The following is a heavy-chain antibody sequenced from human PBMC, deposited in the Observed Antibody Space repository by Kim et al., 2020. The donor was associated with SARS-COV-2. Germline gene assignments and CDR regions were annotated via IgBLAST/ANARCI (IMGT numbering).Heavy chain of an antibody. Sequence: ASVKVSCKASGYTFTSYDINWVRQATGQGLEWMGWMNPNSGNTGYAQKFQGRVTMTRNTSISTAYMELSSLRSEDTAVYYCARGRRITIFRGYYYYYYMDVWGKGTTVTVSS. J-gene: IGHJ6*03. D-gene: IGHD3-9*01. CDR3: ARGRRITIFRGYYYYYYMDV. V-gene: IGHV1-8*01. CDR1: GYTFTSYD. CDR2: MNPNSGNT.